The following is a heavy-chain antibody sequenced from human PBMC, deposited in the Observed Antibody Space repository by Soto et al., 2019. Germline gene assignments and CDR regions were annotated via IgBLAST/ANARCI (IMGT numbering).Heavy chain of an antibody. D-gene: IGHD2-15*01. J-gene: IGHJ6*02. CDR3: ARDPRSSHGMDV. CDR2: IYYNGNA. Sequence: SETLSLTCTVSGDSLNSGDYYWSWIRQPPGKGLEWLGYIYYNGNAYYNPSLRSRLSISIDTSKNQFSLELSSVTAADTAVYYCARDPRSSHGMDVWGQGTTVTVSS. V-gene: IGHV4-30-4*01. CDR1: GDSLNSGDYY.